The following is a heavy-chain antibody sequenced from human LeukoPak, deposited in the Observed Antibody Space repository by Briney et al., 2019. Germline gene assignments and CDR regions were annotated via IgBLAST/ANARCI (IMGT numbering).Heavy chain of an antibody. CDR3: ATQASGWDLGY. CDR2: IYPGDSDT. CDR1: GYSFTTYW. V-gene: IGHV5-51*01. D-gene: IGHD6-19*01. Sequence: GESLKISCKGSGYSFTTYWIGWVRQMPGKGLEWVGIIYPGDSDTRYSPSFQGQVTISVDKSINTAYLQWSRLKASDTAMYYCATQASGWDLGYWGQGTLVTVSS. J-gene: IGHJ4*02.